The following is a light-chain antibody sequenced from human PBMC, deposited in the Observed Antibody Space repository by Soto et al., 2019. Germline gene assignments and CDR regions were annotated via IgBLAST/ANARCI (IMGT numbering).Light chain of an antibody. V-gene: IGLV2-23*01. CDR3: CSYAGSRGLV. CDR1: SSDVGSY. Sequence: QSALTQPASVSGSPGQSITISCTGTSSDVGSYVSWYQQHPGKAPKLMIYEGSKRPSGVSNRFSGSKSGNTASLTISGLQAEDEADYYCCSYAGSRGLVFGGGPKLTVL. CDR2: EGS. J-gene: IGLJ2*01.